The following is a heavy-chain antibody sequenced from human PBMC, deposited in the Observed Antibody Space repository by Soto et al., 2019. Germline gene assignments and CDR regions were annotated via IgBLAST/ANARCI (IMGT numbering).Heavy chain of an antibody. CDR1: GGSISSSSYY. V-gene: IGHV4-39*01. D-gene: IGHD6-13*01. CDR3: ARFPQQLTSIRDWFDP. Sequence: SETLSLTCTVSGGSISSSSYYWGWIRQPPGKGLEWIGSIYYSGSTYYNPSLKSRVTISVDTSKNQFPLKLSSVTAADTAVYYCARFPQQLTSIRDWFDPWGQGTLVTVSS. CDR2: IYYSGST. J-gene: IGHJ5*02.